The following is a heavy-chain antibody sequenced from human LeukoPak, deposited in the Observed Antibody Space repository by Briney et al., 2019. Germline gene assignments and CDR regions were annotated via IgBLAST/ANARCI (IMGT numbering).Heavy chain of an antibody. J-gene: IGHJ5*02. CDR1: GFALSTYW. V-gene: IGHV3-64D*06. Sequence: PGGSLRLSCAASGFALSTYWMHWVRRAPGKGLEYVSAIGINGGSTYYADSVMGRFTISRDNSKNTLYLQMSSLSAEDTAVYYCVKAVGGWYDTWGQGTLVTVSS. D-gene: IGHD4-23*01. CDR2: IGINGGST. CDR3: VKAVGGWYDT.